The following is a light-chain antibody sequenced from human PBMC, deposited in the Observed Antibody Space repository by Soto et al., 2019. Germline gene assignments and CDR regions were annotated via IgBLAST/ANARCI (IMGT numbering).Light chain of an antibody. V-gene: IGKV1-9*01. CDR3: QQLNSYLLYT. J-gene: IGKJ2*01. CDR1: QGISSY. Sequence: DIQLTQSLSFLSASVGDRVTITCRASQGISSYLAWYQQKPGKAPKLLIYAASTLQSGVPSRFSGSGSGTEFTLTISSLQPEDFATYYCQQLNSYLLYTFGQGTKLEIK. CDR2: AAS.